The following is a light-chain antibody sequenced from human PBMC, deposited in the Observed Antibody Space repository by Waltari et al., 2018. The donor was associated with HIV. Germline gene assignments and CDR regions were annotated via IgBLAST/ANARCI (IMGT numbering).Light chain of an antibody. Sequence: EIVMTQSPATLSVSPGERATLSCRASQSVSSSYLAWYQQKPGQAPRLLIYGASSRATGIPDRFSGSGSGTDFTLTISRLEPEDFAVYYCQQYGSSPALTFGGGTKVEIK. J-gene: IGKJ4*01. CDR3: QQYGSSPALT. CDR1: QSVSSSY. V-gene: IGKV3-20*01. CDR2: GAS.